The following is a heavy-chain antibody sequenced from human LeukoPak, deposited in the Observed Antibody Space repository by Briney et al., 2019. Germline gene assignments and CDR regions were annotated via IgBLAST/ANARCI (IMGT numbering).Heavy chain of an antibody. D-gene: IGHD2-15*01. CDR1: GGSISSSSYY. CDR3: ARGGGPLPTDL. Sequence: PSETLSLTCTVSGGSISSSSYYWGWIRQPPGKGLEWIGSIYYSGSTYYNPSLKSRVTISVDTSKNQFSLKLSSVTAADTAVYYCARGGGPLPTDLWGRGTLVTVSS. CDR2: IYYSGST. V-gene: IGHV4-39*07. J-gene: IGHJ2*01.